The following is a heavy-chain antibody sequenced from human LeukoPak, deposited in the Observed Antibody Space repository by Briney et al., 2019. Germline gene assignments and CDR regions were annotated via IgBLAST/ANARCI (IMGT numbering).Heavy chain of an antibody. D-gene: IGHD1/OR15-1a*01. CDR2: INPNSGGT. V-gene: IGHV1-2*02. Sequence: GASVKVSCKASGYTFTNYYIHWVRQAPGQGLECMGWINPNSGGTNYVQKFQGRVTMTRDTSIYTAYMELSRLGSDDTAVYYCARDSTNKPSDYWGQGTLVTVSS. CDR3: ARDSTNKPSDY. J-gene: IGHJ4*02. CDR1: GYTFTNYY.